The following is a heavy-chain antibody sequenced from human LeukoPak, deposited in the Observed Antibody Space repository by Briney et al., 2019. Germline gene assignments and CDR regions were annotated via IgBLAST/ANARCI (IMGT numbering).Heavy chain of an antibody. J-gene: IGHJ4*02. V-gene: IGHV3-33*01. D-gene: IGHD3-22*01. CDR3: ARLDTSTYDSSGYSDY. Sequence: PGGSLRLSCAASGFTFSSYGMHWVRQAPGKGLEWVAVIWYDGSNKYYADSVRGRFTISRDNSKNTLYLQMNSLRAEDTAVYYCARLDTSTYDSSGYSDYWGQGTLVTVSS. CDR2: IWYDGSNK. CDR1: GFTFSSYG.